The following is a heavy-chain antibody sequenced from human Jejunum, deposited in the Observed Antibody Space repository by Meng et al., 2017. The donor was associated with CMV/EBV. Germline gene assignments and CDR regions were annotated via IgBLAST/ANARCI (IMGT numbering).Heavy chain of an antibody. Sequence: NYAISWVRQAPGQGLEWMGGIIPIIGSANYAQKLQGRVTITADKSTSTAYMELSSLRSEDTAVYYCARGTPAATIGLYFYYYDMDVWGQGTTVTVSS. V-gene: IGHV1-69*06. CDR1: NYA. CDR3: ARGTPAATIGLYFYYYDMDV. J-gene: IGHJ6*01. CDR2: IIPIIGSA. D-gene: IGHD1-26*01.